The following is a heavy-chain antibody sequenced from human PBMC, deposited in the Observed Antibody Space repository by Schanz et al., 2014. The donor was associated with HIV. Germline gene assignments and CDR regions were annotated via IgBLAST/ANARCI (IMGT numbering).Heavy chain of an antibody. J-gene: IGHJ6*02. CDR3: ARGPSGGLTPSRGMDV. D-gene: IGHD1-26*01. CDR2: IYHTGGA. V-gene: IGHV4-30-2*01. CDR1: GGSISSGGSYS. Sequence: QVQLQESGPGLVKPSETLSLTCTVSGGSISSGGSYSWSWVRKPPGKGLEWIGHIYHTGGASYTPSLKRRVTMSVDKSKNQFSLKLTSVTAADTAVYYCARGPSGGLTPSRGMDVWGQGTTVTVSS.